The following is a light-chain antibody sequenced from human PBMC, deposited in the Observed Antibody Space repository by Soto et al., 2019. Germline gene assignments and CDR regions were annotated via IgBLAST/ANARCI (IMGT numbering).Light chain of an antibody. CDR2: DVS. CDR1: SSDVGGYNY. V-gene: IGLV2-14*01. Sequence: QSALTQPASVSGSPGQSITISCTGTSSDVGGYNYVSWYQQHPGKAPKLMIYDVSNRPSGVSNRFSGSKSGNTASLTISGLQAEDEADYYCSSDTSSSLLYVFGTGTKLTV. J-gene: IGLJ1*01. CDR3: SSDTSSSLLYV.